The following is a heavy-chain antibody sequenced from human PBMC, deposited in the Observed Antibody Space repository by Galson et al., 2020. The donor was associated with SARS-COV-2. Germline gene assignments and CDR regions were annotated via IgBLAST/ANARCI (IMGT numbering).Heavy chain of an antibody. D-gene: IGHD2-21*02. Sequence: GGSLRLSCAASGFTFSHSDMHWVRQAPGKGLEWVAFIRYDGSDKFYADSVKGRFTIFRDNSKNTLYLQMNTLRPEDTAVYYCARDPGGNSAGFDYWGQGTLVTVSS. CDR2: IRYDGSDK. CDR3: ARDPGGNSAGFDY. CDR1: GFTFSHSD. V-gene: IGHV3-30*02. J-gene: IGHJ4*02.